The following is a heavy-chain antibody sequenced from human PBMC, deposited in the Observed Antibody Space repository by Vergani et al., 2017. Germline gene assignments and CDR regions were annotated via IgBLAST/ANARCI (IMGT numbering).Heavy chain of an antibody. Sequence: VQLVESGGGVVKPGGSLRLSCAASGFTFTKAWMSWVRQAPGKGLEWVGRIKSKTDGGTTDYAAPVKGRFTISRDDSKTTLYLQMNSLKTEDTAVYYCTTGDNGGKFYNYYGMDVWGQGTTVTVSS. J-gene: IGHJ6*02. CDR3: TTGDNGGKFYNYYGMDV. D-gene: IGHD4-23*01. V-gene: IGHV3-15*01. CDR2: IKSKTDGGTT. CDR1: GFTFTKAW.